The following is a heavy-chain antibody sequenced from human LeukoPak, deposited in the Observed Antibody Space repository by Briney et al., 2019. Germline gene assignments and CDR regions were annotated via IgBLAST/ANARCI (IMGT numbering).Heavy chain of an antibody. CDR2: ISAYNGNT. CDR3: ARSSYGDASGY. D-gene: IGHD4-17*01. Sequence: GASVKVSCKASGGTFSNYGISWVRQAPGQGLEWMGWISAYNGNTNYAQKLQGRVTMTTDTSTSTAYMELRSLRSDDTAVYYCARSSYGDASGYWGQGTLVTVSS. V-gene: IGHV1-18*01. CDR1: GGTFSNYG. J-gene: IGHJ4*02.